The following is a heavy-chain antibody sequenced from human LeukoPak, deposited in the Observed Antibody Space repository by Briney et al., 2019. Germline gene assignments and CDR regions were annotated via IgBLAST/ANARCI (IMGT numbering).Heavy chain of an antibody. Sequence: ASVKVSCKASGYTFTIYDINWVRQATGQGLEWMGWMNPNSGNTGYAQKFQGRVTITRNTSISTAYMELSSLRSEDTAVYYCARGKKIAARAGGADYYYYYMDVWGKGTTVTVSS. CDR2: MNPNSGNT. CDR1: GYTFTIYD. J-gene: IGHJ6*03. D-gene: IGHD6-6*01. CDR3: ARGKKIAARAGGADYYYYYMDV. V-gene: IGHV1-8*03.